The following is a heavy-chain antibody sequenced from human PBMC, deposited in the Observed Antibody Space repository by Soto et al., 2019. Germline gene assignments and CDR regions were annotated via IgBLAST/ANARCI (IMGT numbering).Heavy chain of an antibody. Sequence: EVQLVESGGGLVRPGGSLSLSCAASGFTFSYYWMHWVRQAPGKGLVWVSRIHSDGSSTTYADFVKGRFIISRDNARNTVDLRMKSVRVEDTAVYYCARGDRGAFDLWGEGTVVTVSS. V-gene: IGHV3-74*01. CDR1: GFTFSYYW. J-gene: IGHJ3*01. CDR2: IHSDGSST. D-gene: IGHD1-26*01. CDR3: ARGDRGAFDL.